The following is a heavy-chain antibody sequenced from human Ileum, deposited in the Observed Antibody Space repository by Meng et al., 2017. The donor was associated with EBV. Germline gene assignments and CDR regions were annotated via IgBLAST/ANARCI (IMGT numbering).Heavy chain of an antibody. V-gene: IGHV1-18*01. Sequence: QVQLGQFGAEVKKAGAAVNVTCTASGYSFTSYGISWVRQAPGQGLEWMGWISAYNGNTNYAQKLQGRVTMTTDTSTSTAYMELRSLRSDDTAVYYCALGGVQGVHFDYWGQGTLVTVSS. D-gene: IGHD3-10*01. CDR2: ISAYNGNT. CDR3: ALGGVQGVHFDY. CDR1: GYSFTSYG. J-gene: IGHJ4*02.